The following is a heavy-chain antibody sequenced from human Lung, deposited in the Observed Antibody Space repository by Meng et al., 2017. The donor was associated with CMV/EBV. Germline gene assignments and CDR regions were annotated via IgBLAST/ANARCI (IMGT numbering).Heavy chain of an antibody. D-gene: IGHD2-2*01. J-gene: IGHJ4*01. V-gene: IGHV1-69*05. Sequence: SVKVSXKASGGTFSSYAISWVRQAPGQGLEWMGGINPIFGTANYEQKFQGRVTITTDESTSTAYMELSSLRSEDTAVYYCARSANIVVVPAARHYFDHWGQGXLVTVSS. CDR2: INPIFGTA. CDR3: ARSANIVVVPAARHYFDH. CDR1: GGTFSSYA.